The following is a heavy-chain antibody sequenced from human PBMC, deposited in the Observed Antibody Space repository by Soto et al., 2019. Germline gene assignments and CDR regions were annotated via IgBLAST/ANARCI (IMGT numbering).Heavy chain of an antibody. CDR2: IFWSDDK. D-gene: IGHD3-16*01. Sequence: QITLKESGPTLVKPTQTLTLTCTFSGFSLTTSGVGVGWFRQPPGRALEWLALIFWSDDKRYSPSLRSRLTITKDTPNNQVVLTMTNMDPGDTATYYCAQRPYTSIHGPHWFDPWGQGALVTVSS. CDR1: GFSLTTSGVG. J-gene: IGHJ5*02. CDR3: AQRPYTSIHGPHWFDP. V-gene: IGHV2-5*01.